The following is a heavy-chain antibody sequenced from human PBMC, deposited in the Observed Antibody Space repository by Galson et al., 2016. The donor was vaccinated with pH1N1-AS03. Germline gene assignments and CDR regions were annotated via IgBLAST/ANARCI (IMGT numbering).Heavy chain of an antibody. CDR1: GFIFTHYS. V-gene: IGHV3-30-3*01. Sequence: SLRLSCAASGFIFTHYSMHWVRQAPGKGLEWVAVMSYEGTTTYYADSVKGRFTISRDNSKNTLYLQMNSLRTEDTALYYCAREEGGFGSNWLQTDAFDFRGQGTMVTVSS. J-gene: IGHJ3*01. CDR2: MSYEGTTT. D-gene: IGHD6-13*01. CDR3: AREEGGFGSNWLQTDAFDF.